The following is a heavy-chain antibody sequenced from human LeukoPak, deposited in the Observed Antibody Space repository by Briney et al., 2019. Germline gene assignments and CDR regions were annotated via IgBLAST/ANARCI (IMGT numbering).Heavy chain of an antibody. CDR3: ARSSRMGSSTHGMDV. CDR2: IYYSGST. CDR1: GGSISSGGYY. V-gene: IGHV4-31*03. Sequence: PSETLSLTCTVSGGSISSGGYYWSWIRQHPGKGLEWIGYIYYSGSTYYNPSLKSRVTISVDTSKNQFSLKLSSVTAADTAVYYCARSSRMGSSTHGMDVWGQGTTVTVSS. J-gene: IGHJ6*02. D-gene: IGHD2-2*01.